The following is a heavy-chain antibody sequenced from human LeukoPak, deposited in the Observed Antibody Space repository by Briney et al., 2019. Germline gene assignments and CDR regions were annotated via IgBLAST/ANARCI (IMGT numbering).Heavy chain of an antibody. CDR3: ARVLHDYVWGSYRFDY. CDR2: ISAYNGNT. D-gene: IGHD3-16*02. J-gene: IGHJ4*02. V-gene: IGHV1-18*01. Sequence: VASVKVSCKASGYTFTSYGISWVRQAPGQGLEWMGWISAYNGNTNYAQKLQGRVTMTTDTSTSTAYMELRSLRSDDTAVYYCARVLHDYVWGSYRFDYWGQGTLVTVSS. CDR1: GYTFTSYG.